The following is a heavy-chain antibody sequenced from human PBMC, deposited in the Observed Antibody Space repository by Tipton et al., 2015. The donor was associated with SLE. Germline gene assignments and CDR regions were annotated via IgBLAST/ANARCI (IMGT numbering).Heavy chain of an antibody. V-gene: IGHV3-23*01. CDR3: AKKPMSKSTGFYGMDV. CDR2: ISGSGGST. J-gene: IGHJ6*02. Sequence: SLRLSCAASGFTFSSYAMSWVRQAPGKGLEWVSAISGSGGSTYYADSVKGRFTISRDNSKNTLYLQMNSLRAEDTAVYYCAKKPMSKSTGFYGMDVWGQGTTVTVSS. CDR1: GFTFSSYA.